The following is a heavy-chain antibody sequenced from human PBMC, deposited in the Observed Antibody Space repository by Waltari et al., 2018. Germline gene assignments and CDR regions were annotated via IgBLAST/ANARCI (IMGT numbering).Heavy chain of an antibody. J-gene: IGHJ6*02. V-gene: IGHV3-33*01. CDR1: GFGLKNYG. CDR2: CWYDGSNK. CDR3: ARDDHGDYEYYGMDV. Sequence: QVQLVESGGGVVQPGRSLRLSCAASGFGLKNYGIHWVRQAPGKGLEEVEVCWYDGSNKFYAESVKGRFTISRDNSENTVYLQMKSLRVEDTAVYYCARDDHGDYEYYGMDVWGPGTTVTVSS. D-gene: IGHD4-17*01.